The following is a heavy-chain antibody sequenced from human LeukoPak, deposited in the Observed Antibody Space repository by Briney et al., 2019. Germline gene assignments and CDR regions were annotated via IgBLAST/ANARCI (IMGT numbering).Heavy chain of an antibody. D-gene: IGHD2/OR15-2a*01. V-gene: IGHV1-69*13. Sequence: SVKVSCKASGGTFSSYAISWVRQAPGQGLEWMGGIIPIFGTANYAQKFQGRVTITAVESTSTAYMELSSLRSEDTAVYYCARDPGGEYYGAFDIWGQGTMVTVSS. CDR2: IIPIFGTA. J-gene: IGHJ3*02. CDR3: ARDPGGEYYGAFDI. CDR1: GGTFSSYA.